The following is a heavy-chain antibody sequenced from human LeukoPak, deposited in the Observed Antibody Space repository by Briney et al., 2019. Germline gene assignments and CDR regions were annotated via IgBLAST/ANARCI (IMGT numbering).Heavy chain of an antibody. CDR2: IYYSGST. Sequence: SETLSLTCTVSGGSISSSSYYWGWIRQPPGKGLEWIGSIYYSGSTYYNPSLKSRVTISVDTSKNQFSLKLSSVTAADTAVYCCACPVGAFDYWGQGTLVTVSS. CDR3: ACPVGAFDY. D-gene: IGHD1-26*01. V-gene: IGHV4-39*01. CDR1: GGSISSSSYY. J-gene: IGHJ4*02.